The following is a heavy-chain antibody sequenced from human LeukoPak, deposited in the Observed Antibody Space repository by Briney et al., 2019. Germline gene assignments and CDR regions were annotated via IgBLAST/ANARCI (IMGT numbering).Heavy chain of an antibody. CDR3: AKDDTTVVTPGYYYGMDV. CDR2: ISSDGSNK. CDR1: GFTFSSYD. J-gene: IGHJ6*02. D-gene: IGHD4-23*01. V-gene: IGHV3-30*18. Sequence: PGRSLRLSCAASGFTFSSYDMHWVRQAPGKGLEWVAVISSDGSNKYYADSVKGRFTISRDNSKITLYLQMNSLRAEDTAVYYCAKDDTTVVTPGYYYGMDVWGQGTTLTVSS.